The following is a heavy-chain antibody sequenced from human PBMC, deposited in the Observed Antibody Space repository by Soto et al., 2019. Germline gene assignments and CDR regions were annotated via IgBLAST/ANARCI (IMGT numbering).Heavy chain of an antibody. V-gene: IGHV3-23*01. Sequence: PGGSLRLSCAASGFTFSSYAVSWVRQAPGKGLEWVSAISASGGSIYYADSVKGRFTISRDNSKNTLYLQMNSLRAEDTAIYYCAKDERRGSSGVFDPWGQGTLVTVSS. D-gene: IGHD3-22*01. CDR2: ISASGGSI. CDR3: AKDERRGSSGVFDP. CDR1: GFTFSSYA. J-gene: IGHJ5*02.